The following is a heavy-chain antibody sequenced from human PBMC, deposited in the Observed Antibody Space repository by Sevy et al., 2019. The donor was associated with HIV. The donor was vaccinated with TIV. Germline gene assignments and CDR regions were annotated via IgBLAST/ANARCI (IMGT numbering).Heavy chain of an antibody. V-gene: IGHV3-11*06. CDR3: ARSRSNYAGYYFDH. D-gene: IGHD1-1*01. Sequence: GESLKISCAASGFTFSDYYMTWIRQSPGKGLQWISYISSGSSYTKYADSVKGRFTISRDNAKNSLYLEIHTLRPEDTAVYYCARSRSNYAGYYFDHWGQGTVVTVSS. CDR2: ISSGSSYT. J-gene: IGHJ4*02. CDR1: GFTFSDYY.